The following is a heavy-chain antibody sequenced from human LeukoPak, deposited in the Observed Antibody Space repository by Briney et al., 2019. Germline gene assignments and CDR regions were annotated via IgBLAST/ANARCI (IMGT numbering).Heavy chain of an antibody. V-gene: IGHV3-23*01. Sequence: GGSLRLSCAASGFTFSSYAMSWVRQAPGKGLEWVSAISGSGISTHYADSVKGRFTISRDNSKNTLYLQMNSLRAEDTAVYYCATRLYDYDFWSGYGWYFDYWGQGTLVTVSS. CDR3: ATRLYDYDFWSGYGWYFDY. CDR1: GFTFSSYA. CDR2: ISGSGIST. D-gene: IGHD3-3*01. J-gene: IGHJ4*02.